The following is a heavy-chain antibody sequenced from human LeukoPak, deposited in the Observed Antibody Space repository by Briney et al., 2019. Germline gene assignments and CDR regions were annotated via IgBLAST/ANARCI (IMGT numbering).Heavy chain of an antibody. J-gene: IGHJ4*02. CDR3: ARGSAFDY. CDR2: IYYSGST. CDR1: GGSISSSSYY. Sequence: SETLSLTCTVSGGSISSSSYYWGWIRQPPGKGLEWIGYIYYSGSTNYNPSLKSRVTISLDTSKNQVSLKLNSVTAADTAVYYCARGSAFDYWGQGTLVTVSS. D-gene: IGHD6-6*01. V-gene: IGHV4-61*05.